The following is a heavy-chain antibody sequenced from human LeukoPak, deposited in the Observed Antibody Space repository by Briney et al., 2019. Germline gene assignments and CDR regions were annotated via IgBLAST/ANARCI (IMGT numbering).Heavy chain of an antibody. V-gene: IGHV3-53*01. Sequence: GGSLGLSCAASGFTVSNNYMSWVRQAPGKGLEWVSVIHSGGTTNYADSVQGRFTISRDNSKTTVYLHMNSLRAEDTAVYYCARDSDSGYGPFASWGQGTLVTVSS. J-gene: IGHJ4*02. CDR2: IHSGGTT. CDR3: ARDSDSGYGPFAS. CDR1: GFTVSNNY. D-gene: IGHD5-12*01.